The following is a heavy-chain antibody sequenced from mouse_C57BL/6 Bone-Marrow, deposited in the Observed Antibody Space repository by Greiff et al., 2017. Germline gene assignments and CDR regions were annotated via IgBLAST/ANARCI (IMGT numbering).Heavy chain of an antibody. CDR3: ARPYYYGSSGLFAY. CDR1: GYSITSGYY. D-gene: IGHD1-1*01. Sequence: EVQLQQSGPGLVKPSQSLSLTCSVTGYSITSGYYWNWIRQFPGNKLEWMGYISYDGSNNYNPSLKNRISITRDTSKNQFFLKLNSVTTEDTATYYCARPYYYGSSGLFAYWGQGTLVTVSA. J-gene: IGHJ3*01. CDR2: ISYDGSN. V-gene: IGHV3-6*01.